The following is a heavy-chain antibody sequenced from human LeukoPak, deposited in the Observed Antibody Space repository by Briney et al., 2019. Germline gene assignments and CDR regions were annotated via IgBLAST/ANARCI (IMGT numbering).Heavy chain of an antibody. J-gene: IGHJ6*03. Sequence: SETLSLTCTVSGGSISSYYWSWIRQPPGKGLERIGYIYTSGSTNYNPSLKSRVTISVDTSKNQFSLKLSSVTAADTAVYYCARRAATIDYYYYYYMDVWGKGTTVTVSS. CDR1: GGSISSYY. D-gene: IGHD5-12*01. V-gene: IGHV4-4*09. CDR2: IYTSGST. CDR3: ARRAATIDYYYYYYMDV.